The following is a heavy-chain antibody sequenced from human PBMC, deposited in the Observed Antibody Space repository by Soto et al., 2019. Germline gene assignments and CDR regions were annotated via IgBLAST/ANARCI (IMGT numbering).Heavy chain of an antibody. Sequence: QVQLVQSEADVKKPWASVKVSCDASGYTFINHGISWVRQAPGQGLEWMGWVSVSNGKTKYAQKFQGRVTMTSETSTTTAHMALRNLTSYDTAVSFCATDFYPPAYYLDPWGQVTLVTVSS. D-gene: IGHD1-26*01. CDR3: ATDFYPPAYYLDP. CDR2: VSVSNGKT. V-gene: IGHV1-18*04. J-gene: IGHJ5*02. CDR1: GYTFINHG.